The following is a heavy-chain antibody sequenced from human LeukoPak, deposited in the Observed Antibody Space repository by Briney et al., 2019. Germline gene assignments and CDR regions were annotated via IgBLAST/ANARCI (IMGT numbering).Heavy chain of an antibody. CDR1: GYTFTSYG. CDR3: AREGYSYGSYYYMDG. J-gene: IGHJ6*03. D-gene: IGHD5-18*01. Sequence: ASVKASSKASGYTFTSYGISWVRQAPEHGLEWMGWILAYNGNTNYAQKLQGRVTVTTDTSTSTAYMELRSLRSDDTAVYYCAREGYSYGSYYYMDGWGKGTTVTVSS. V-gene: IGHV1-18*01. CDR2: ILAYNGNT.